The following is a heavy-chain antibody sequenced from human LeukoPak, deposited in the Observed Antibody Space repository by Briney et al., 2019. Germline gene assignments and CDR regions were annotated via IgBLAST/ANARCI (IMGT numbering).Heavy chain of an antibody. CDR3: ARGATIAASVGGY. V-gene: IGHV1-8*01. CDR1: GYTFTSYD. CDR2: MSPNSGNT. J-gene: IGHJ4*02. Sequence: ASVKVSCKASGYTFTSYDINWVRQATGQGLEWMGWMSPNSGNTGYAQKFQGRVTMTRNTSISTAYMELSSLRSEDTAVYYCARGATIAASVGGYWGQGTLVTVSS. D-gene: IGHD6-13*01.